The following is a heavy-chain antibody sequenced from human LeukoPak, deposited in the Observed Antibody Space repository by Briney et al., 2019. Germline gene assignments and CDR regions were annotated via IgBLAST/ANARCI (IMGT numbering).Heavy chain of an antibody. CDR3: VKDPWYSSSSLGLGNWFDP. CDR2: ISAYNGNT. J-gene: IGHJ5*02. V-gene: IGHV1-18*01. CDR1: GYTFTSYG. Sequence: ASVKVSCKASGYTFTSYGISWVRQAPGQGLEWMGWISAYNGNTNYAQKLQGRVTMTTDTSTSTAYLDLRSLRSCDTAAYFCVKDPWYSSSSLGLGNWFDPWGQGSLVTVS. D-gene: IGHD6-6*01.